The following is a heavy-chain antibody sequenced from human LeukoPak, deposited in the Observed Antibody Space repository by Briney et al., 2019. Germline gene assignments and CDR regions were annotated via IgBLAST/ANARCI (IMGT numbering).Heavy chain of an antibody. CDR3: TRDCSGGSCYSRSRFDP. CDR1: GYTFTSYG. J-gene: IGHJ5*02. D-gene: IGHD2-15*01. V-gene: IGHV1-18*01. Sequence: ASVKVSCKASGYTFTSYGIRWVRQAPGQGLEWMGWISAYNGNTSYAQKLQGRVTMTTDTSTSTAYMELRSLRSDDTAVYYCTRDCSGGSCYSRSRFDPWGQGTLVTVSS. CDR2: ISAYNGNT.